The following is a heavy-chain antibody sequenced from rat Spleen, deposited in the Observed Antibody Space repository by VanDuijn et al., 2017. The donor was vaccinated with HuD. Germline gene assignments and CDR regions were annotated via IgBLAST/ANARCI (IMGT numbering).Heavy chain of an antibody. CDR3: ASPGTTYYYGWYFDF. J-gene: IGHJ1*01. D-gene: IGHD1-1*01. Sequence: EVQLVESGGGLVQPGRSMKLSCAASGFTFSMYYMAWVRQAPTKGLEWVASISYEGSSTYYGDSVKGRFTISRDNAKSTLYLQMNSLRSEDTATYYCASPGTTYYYGWYFDFWGPGTMVTVSS. V-gene: IGHV5-22*01. CDR1: GFTFSMYY. CDR2: ISYEGSST.